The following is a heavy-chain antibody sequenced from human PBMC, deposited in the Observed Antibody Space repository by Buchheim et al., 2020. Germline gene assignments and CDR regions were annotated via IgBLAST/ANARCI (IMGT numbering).Heavy chain of an antibody. CDR3: ARGIAGNDY. Sequence: QVQLVQSGAEVKKPGSSVKVSCKSSGGTFSSYTISWVRQAPGQGLEWMGKIIPIFGVAKYAQRFRDRVTITADKSTSTAYMELSSLRSEDTAVYYCARGIAGNDYWGQGTL. V-gene: IGHV1-69*02. D-gene: IGHD6-13*01. CDR2: IIPIFGVA. CDR1: GGTFSSYT. J-gene: IGHJ4*02.